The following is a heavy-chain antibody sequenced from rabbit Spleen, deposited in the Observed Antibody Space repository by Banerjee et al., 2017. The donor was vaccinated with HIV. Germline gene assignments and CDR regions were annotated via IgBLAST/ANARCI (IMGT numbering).Heavy chain of an antibody. V-gene: IGHV1S40*01. CDR1: GFSFNKNDY. Sequence: QSLEESGGDLVKPGASLTLTCTASGFSFNKNDYMCWVRQAPGKGLEWISCIDSGSSGFTYFATWAIGRFTISKPSSTTVTLQMTRLTAADTATYFCARDTSSSFSSYGMDLWGPGTLVTVS. CDR2: IDSGSSGFT. CDR3: ARDTSSSFSSYGMDL. D-gene: IGHD1-1*01. J-gene: IGHJ6*01.